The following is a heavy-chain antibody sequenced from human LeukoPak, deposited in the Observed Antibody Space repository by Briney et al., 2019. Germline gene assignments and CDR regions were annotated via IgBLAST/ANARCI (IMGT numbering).Heavy chain of an antibody. Sequence: SETLSLTCTVSGVSINGYYWTWIRQPPGKGLEWIGYISDSGSTNYNPSLKSRVTMSVDSSNTEFSLRLNSVTAADTAVYYCARVFRGAVTSNWFDPWGQGTLVTVSS. J-gene: IGHJ5*02. CDR3: ARVFRGAVTSNWFDP. CDR1: GVSINGYY. CDR2: ISDSGST. D-gene: IGHD4-17*01. V-gene: IGHV4-59*01.